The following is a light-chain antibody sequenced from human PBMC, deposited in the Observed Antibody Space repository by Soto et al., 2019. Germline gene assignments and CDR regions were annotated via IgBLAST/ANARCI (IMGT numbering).Light chain of an antibody. CDR3: AAWDDSLNGVV. V-gene: IGLV1-36*01. CDR1: RSNIGDNP. Sequence: QSVLTQPPSVSETPGQRVTISCSGSRSNIGDNPVNWYQHLPGKAPKLLIYYDDLMPSGVSARFSGSKSGTSASLAISGLLSEDEADYYCAAWDDSLNGVVFGGGTKLTFL. CDR2: YDD. J-gene: IGLJ2*01.